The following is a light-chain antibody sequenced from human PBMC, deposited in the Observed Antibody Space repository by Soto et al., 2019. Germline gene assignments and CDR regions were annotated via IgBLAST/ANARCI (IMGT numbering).Light chain of an antibody. Sequence: DIEMSQSPSSLSASVGDRVTITCRASQSLSRWLAWYQQKPGKAPKLLIYDASTLQSGVPSRFRGSGYGTEFALTISSLQPDDFATYYCQQYNTYSWTFGPGTKVEIK. CDR1: QSLSRW. V-gene: IGKV1-5*01. CDR3: QQYNTYSWT. CDR2: DAS. J-gene: IGKJ1*01.